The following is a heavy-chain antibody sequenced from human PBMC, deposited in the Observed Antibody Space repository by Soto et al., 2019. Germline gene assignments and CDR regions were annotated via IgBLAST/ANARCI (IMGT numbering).Heavy chain of an antibody. CDR3: AKDLGGDSGSYLDY. D-gene: IGHD1-26*01. Sequence: QVQLVESGGGLVKPGGSLRLSCAASGFTFSSYGMHWVRQAPGKGLEWVAVISYDGSNKYYADSVKGRFTISRDNSKNTLYLQMNSLRAEDTAVYYCAKDLGGDSGSYLDYWGQGTLVTVSS. CDR2: ISYDGSNK. CDR1: GFTFSSYG. J-gene: IGHJ4*02. V-gene: IGHV3-30*18.